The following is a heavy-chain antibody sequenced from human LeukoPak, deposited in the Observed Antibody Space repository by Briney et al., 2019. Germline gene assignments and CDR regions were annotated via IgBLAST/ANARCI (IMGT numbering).Heavy chain of an antibody. CDR3: ARLSGRVVCSAGSCYIDS. Sequence: GESLQISCQGSGYRFTSDWIGWVRQTPGKGLEWMGIIYPGDSDTRYSPSFQGQVTISADKSVNTAYLQWSSLKASDTAMYYCARLSGRVVCSAGSCYIDSWGQGTLVTVSS. D-gene: IGHD2-15*01. J-gene: IGHJ4*02. CDR2: IYPGDSDT. V-gene: IGHV5-51*01. CDR1: GYRFTSDW.